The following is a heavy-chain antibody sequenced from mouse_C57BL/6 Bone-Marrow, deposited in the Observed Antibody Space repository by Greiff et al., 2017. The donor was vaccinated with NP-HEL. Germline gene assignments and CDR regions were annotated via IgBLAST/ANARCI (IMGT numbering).Heavy chain of an antibody. Sequence: EVKLQESGGGLVKPGGSLKLSCAASGFTFSDYGMHWVRQAPEKGLEWVAYISSGSSTIYYADTVKGRFTISRDNAKNTLFLQMTSLRSEDTAMYYCARGGEDYYAMDYWGQGTSVTVSS. CDR3: ARGGEDYYAMDY. J-gene: IGHJ4*01. CDR2: ISSGSSTI. V-gene: IGHV5-17*01. CDR1: GFTFSDYG.